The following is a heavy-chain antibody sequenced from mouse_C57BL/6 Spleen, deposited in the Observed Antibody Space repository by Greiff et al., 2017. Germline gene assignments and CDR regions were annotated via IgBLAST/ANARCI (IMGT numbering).Heavy chain of an antibody. CDR1: GYTFTDYY. CDR2: INPNNGGT. D-gene: IGHD1-1*01. V-gene: IGHV1-26*01. CDR3: ASGGYYSGSSYIDY. Sequence: EVQLQQSGPELVKPGASVKISCKASGYTFTDYYMNWVKQSHGKSLEWIGDINPNNGGTSYNQKFKGKATLTVDKSSSTAYMELRSLTSEDSAVYYCASGGYYSGSSYIDYWGQGTTLTVSS. J-gene: IGHJ2*01.